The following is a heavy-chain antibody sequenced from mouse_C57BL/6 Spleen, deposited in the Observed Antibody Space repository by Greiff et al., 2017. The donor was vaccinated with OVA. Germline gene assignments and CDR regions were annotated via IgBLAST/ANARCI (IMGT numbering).Heavy chain of an antibody. V-gene: IGHV2-2*01. D-gene: IGHD2-4*01. Sequence: QVQLKQSGPGLVQPSQSLSITCTVSGFSLTSYGVHWVRQSPGKGLEWLGVIWSGGSTDYNAAFISRLSISKDNSKSQVFFKMNSLQADDTAIYYCARNSNDYDGYYAMDYWGQGTSVTVSS. CDR3: ARNSNDYDGYYAMDY. CDR1: GFSLTSYG. J-gene: IGHJ4*01. CDR2: IWSGGST.